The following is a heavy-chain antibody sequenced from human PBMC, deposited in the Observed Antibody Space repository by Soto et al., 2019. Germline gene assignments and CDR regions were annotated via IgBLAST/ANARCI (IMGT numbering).Heavy chain of an antibody. CDR2: IYPGDPET. D-gene: IGHD1-26*01. Sequence: PGESLKISCQGPGYHFPAYWIGWVRQMPGKGLEWMAIIYPGDPETRYSPSFQGQVTISADKSISTAYLQWSSLKASDTAMYYCARHRHVDGNGSDDGYDVFDMWGQGTMVTVSS. V-gene: IGHV5-51*01. J-gene: IGHJ3*02. CDR3: ARHRHVDGNGSDDGYDVFDM. CDR1: GYHFPAYW.